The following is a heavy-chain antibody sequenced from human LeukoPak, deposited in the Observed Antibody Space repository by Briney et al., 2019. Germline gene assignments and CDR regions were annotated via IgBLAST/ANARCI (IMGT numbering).Heavy chain of an antibody. V-gene: IGHV3-23*01. Sequence: GGSLRLSCAASGFTFSSSAMSWVRQAPGKGLEWVSAISNNGGYTYYADSVQGRFTISRDNSKSTLCLQMNSLRAEDTAVYYCARGGNDFWSGYYFDYWGQGTLVTVSS. CDR1: GFTFSSSA. D-gene: IGHD3-3*01. CDR3: ARGGNDFWSGYYFDY. CDR2: ISNNGGYT. J-gene: IGHJ4*02.